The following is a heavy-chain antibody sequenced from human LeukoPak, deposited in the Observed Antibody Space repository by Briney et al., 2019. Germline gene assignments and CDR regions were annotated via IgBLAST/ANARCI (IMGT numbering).Heavy chain of an antibody. CDR2: ISSSSSYI. CDR3: AKGRNEDGDAALNY. CDR1: GFTFSSYS. Sequence: GGSLRLSCAASGFTFSSYSMNWVRQAPGKGLEWVSSISSSSSYIYYADSVKGRFTISRDNAKNSLCLQMNSLRAEDTAAYHCAKGRNEDGDAALNYWGQGTLVTVSS. D-gene: IGHD4-17*01. J-gene: IGHJ4*02. V-gene: IGHV3-21*04.